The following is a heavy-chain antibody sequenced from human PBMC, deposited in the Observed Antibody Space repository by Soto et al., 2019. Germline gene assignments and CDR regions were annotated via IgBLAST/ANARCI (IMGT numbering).Heavy chain of an antibody. CDR3: ARGRDGDY. D-gene: IGHD6-6*01. Sequence: QVHLVQSGAEVRKPGASVKVSCKGSGYTFTSYGIAWVRQAPGQGLEWMGWISAHNDNTNYALKVQGRVTVTRGTSTSTAYTELRNLRPDDTAVYYCARGRDGDYWGQGAVVTVSS. CDR1: GYTFTSYG. J-gene: IGHJ4*02. CDR2: ISAHNDNT. V-gene: IGHV1-18*01.